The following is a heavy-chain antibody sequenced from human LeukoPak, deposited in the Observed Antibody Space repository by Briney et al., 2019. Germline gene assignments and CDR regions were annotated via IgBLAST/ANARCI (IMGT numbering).Heavy chain of an antibody. J-gene: IGHJ4*02. V-gene: IGHV4-30-4*01. CDR2: IYYSGST. CDR3: AGDHSATTGVYFDY. Sequence: PSETLSLTCTVSGGSISSGDYYWSWIRQPPGKGLEWIGYIYYSGSTYYNPSLKSRVTISVDTSKNQFPLKLSSVTAADTAVYYCAGDHSATTGVYFDYWGQGTLVTVSS. CDR1: GGSISSGDYY. D-gene: IGHD1-1*01.